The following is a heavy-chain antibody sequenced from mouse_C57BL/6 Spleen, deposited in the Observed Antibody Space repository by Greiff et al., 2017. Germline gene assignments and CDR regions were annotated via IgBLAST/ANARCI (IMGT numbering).Heavy chain of an antibody. Sequence: EVQGVESGPVLVKPGASVKMSCKASGYTFTDYYMNWVKQSHGKSLEWIGVINPYNGGTSYNQKFKGKATLTVDKSSSTAYMELNSLTSEDSAVYYCARGYYGSYYFDYWGQGTTLTVSS. V-gene: IGHV1-19*01. CDR2: INPYNGGT. CDR1: GYTFTDYY. CDR3: ARGYYGSYYFDY. J-gene: IGHJ2*01. D-gene: IGHD1-1*01.